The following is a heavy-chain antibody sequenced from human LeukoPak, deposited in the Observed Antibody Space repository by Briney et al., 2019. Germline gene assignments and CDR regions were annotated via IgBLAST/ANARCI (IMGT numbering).Heavy chain of an antibody. CDR3: AGVSYSGRFDY. V-gene: IGHV4-61*05. CDR2: IYYSGST. Sequence: SETLSLTCTVSGGSISSSDYYWGWIRQPPGKGLEWIGYIYYSGSTNYNPSLKSRVTISVDTSKNQFSLKLSSVTAADTAVYYCAGVSYSGRFDYWGQGNLVTVSS. CDR1: GGSISSSDYY. D-gene: IGHD1-26*01. J-gene: IGHJ4*02.